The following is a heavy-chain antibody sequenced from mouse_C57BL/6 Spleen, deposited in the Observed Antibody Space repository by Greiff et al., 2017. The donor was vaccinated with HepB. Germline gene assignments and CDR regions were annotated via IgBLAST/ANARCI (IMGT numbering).Heavy chain of an antibody. CDR3: APDSSGYDYFDY. J-gene: IGHJ2*01. CDR1: GYAFSSSW. Sequence: QVQLQQSGPELVKPGASVKISCKASGYAFSSSWMNWVKQRPGKGLEWIGRIYPGDGDTNYNGKFKGKATLTADKSSSTAYMQLSSLTSEDSAVYFCAPDSSGYDYFDYWGQGTTLTVSS. D-gene: IGHD3-2*02. CDR2: IYPGDGDT. V-gene: IGHV1-82*01.